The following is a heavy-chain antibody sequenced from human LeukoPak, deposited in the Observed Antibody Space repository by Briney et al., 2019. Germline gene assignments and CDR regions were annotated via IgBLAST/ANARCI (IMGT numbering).Heavy chain of an antibody. CDR2: IRYDGSNK. Sequence: GGSLRLSCVASGFTFGSYGMHWVRQAPGKGLEWVAFIRYDGSNKYYADSVKGRFTISRDNSKNTLYLQMNSLRAEDTAVYYCAKTAAGDYYYYYMDVWGKGTTVTISS. CDR1: GFTFGSYG. D-gene: IGHD6-13*01. V-gene: IGHV3-30*02. CDR3: AKTAAGDYYYYYMDV. J-gene: IGHJ6*03.